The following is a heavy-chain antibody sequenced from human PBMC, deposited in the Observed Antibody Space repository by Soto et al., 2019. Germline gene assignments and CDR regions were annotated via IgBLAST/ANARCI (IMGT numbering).Heavy chain of an antibody. D-gene: IGHD6-6*01. Sequence: GGSLRLSCAASGFTFSSYWMSWVRQAPGKGLEWVANIKQDGSEKYYVDAVKGRFTISRDNAKNSLYLQMNSLRAEDTAVYYCARAGVIAARPGLYYYGMDVWGQGTTVTVSS. CDR3: ARAGVIAARPGLYYYGMDV. CDR2: IKQDGSEK. J-gene: IGHJ6*02. V-gene: IGHV3-7*03. CDR1: GFTFSSYW.